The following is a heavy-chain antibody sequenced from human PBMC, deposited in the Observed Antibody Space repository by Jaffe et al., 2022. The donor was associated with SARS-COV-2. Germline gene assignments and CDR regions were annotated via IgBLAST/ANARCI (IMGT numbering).Heavy chain of an antibody. D-gene: IGHD2-21*02. Sequence: QVQLQQWGAGLLKPSETLSLTCAVYGGSFSGYYWSWIRQPPGKGLEWIGEINHSGSTNYNPSLKSRVTISVDTSKNQFSLKLSSVTAADTAVYYCARALVTAILPGFDYWGQGTLVTVSS. CDR3: ARALVTAILPGFDY. CDR2: INHSGST. J-gene: IGHJ4*02. V-gene: IGHV4-34*01. CDR1: GGSFSGYY.